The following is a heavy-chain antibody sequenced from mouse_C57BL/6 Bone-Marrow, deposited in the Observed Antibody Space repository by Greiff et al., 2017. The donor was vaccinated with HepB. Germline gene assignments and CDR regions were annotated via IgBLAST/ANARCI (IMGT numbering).Heavy chain of an antibody. Sequence: VKLQESGAELVRPGTSVKMSCKASGYTFTNYWIGWAKQRPGHGLEWIGDIYPGGGYTNYNEKFKGKATLTADKSSSTAYMQFSSLTSEDSAIYYCARSLGRGYFDYWGQGTTLTVSS. CDR2: IYPGGGYT. CDR1: GYTFTNYW. CDR3: ARSLGRGYFDY. V-gene: IGHV1-63*01. J-gene: IGHJ2*01. D-gene: IGHD4-1*01.